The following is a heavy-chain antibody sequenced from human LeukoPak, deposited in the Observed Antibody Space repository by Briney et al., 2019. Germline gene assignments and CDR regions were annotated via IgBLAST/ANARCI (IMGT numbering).Heavy chain of an antibody. V-gene: IGHV4-30-4*01. D-gene: IGHD2-2*01. Sequence: KPSETLSLTCTVSGGSISSGDYYWSWIRQPPGKGLEWIGYIYYSGSTYYNPSLKGRVTISVDTSKNQFSLKLSSVTAADTAVYYCASLSYGGYADFDYWGRGTLVTVSS. CDR1: GGSISSGDYY. CDR2: IYYSGST. J-gene: IGHJ4*02. CDR3: ASLSYGGYADFDY.